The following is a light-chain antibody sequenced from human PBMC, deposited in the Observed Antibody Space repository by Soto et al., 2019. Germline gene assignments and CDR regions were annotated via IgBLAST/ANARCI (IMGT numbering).Light chain of an antibody. CDR1: QSVSSSY. J-gene: IGKJ5*01. V-gene: IGKV3-15*01. CDR2: GAS. Sequence: EIVMTQSPATLSVSPGERATLSCRASQSVSSSYLAWYQQKPGQAPRLLIYGASTRATGIPARFSGSGSGTEFTLTISSLQSEDFAVYYCQQYNNWRITFGQGTRLEIK. CDR3: QQYNNWRIT.